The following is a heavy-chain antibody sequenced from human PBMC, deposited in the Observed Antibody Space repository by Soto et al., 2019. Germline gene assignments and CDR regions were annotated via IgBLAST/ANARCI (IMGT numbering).Heavy chain of an antibody. V-gene: IGHV3-33*01. CDR1: GFTFSSYG. Sequence: QVQLVESGGGVVQPGRSLRLSCAASGFTFSSYGMHWVRQAPGKGLEWVAVIWYDGSNKYYADPVKGRFTISRDNSKNTLYLQMTSLRAEDTAVYYCARVRVHSMIVVFAFDIWGQGTMVTVSS. CDR3: ARVRVHSMIVVFAFDI. J-gene: IGHJ3*02. D-gene: IGHD3-22*01. CDR2: IWYDGSNK.